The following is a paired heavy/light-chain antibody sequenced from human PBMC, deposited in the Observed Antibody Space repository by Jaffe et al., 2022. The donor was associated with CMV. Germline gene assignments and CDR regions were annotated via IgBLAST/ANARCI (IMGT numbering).Light chain of an antibody. CDR1: NSNIGSNT. Sequence: QSVLTQPPSASGTPGQRVTISCSGNNSNIGSNTVNWYQQLPGTAPKLVMFSNNQRPSGVPDRFSGSKSGTSASLAISGLQSEDEADYYCAAWDDSLNGRVFGGGTKLTVL. CDR2: SNN. J-gene: IGLJ3*02. V-gene: IGLV1-44*01. CDR3: AAWDDSLNGRV.
Heavy chain of an antibody. CDR3: TNDYSNYGSY. V-gene: IGHV3-73*01. D-gene: IGHD4-4*01. Sequence: EVQLVESGGGLVQPGGSLKLSCAASGFTFSGSTIHWVRQASGRGLEWVGRIRSKANNYATASAASVKGRFTISRDDSKNTAFLLMNSLKTEDTAVYYCTNDYSNYGSYWGQGTLVTVSS. CDR1: GFTFSGST. CDR2: IRSKANNYAT. J-gene: IGHJ4*02.